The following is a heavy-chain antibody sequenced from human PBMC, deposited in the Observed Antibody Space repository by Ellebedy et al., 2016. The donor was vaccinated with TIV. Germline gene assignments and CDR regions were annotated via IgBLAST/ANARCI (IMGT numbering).Heavy chain of an antibody. CDR3: ARDARFGWFDP. D-gene: IGHD3-10*01. V-gene: IGHV3-7*01. CDR2: IKQDGSEK. CDR1: GFTFSSYA. J-gene: IGHJ5*02. Sequence: GGSLRLSXAASGFTFSSYAMSWVRQAPGKGLEWVANIKQDGSEKYYVDSVKGRFTISRDNAKNSLYLQMNSLRAEDTAVYYCARDARFGWFDPWGQGTLVTVSS.